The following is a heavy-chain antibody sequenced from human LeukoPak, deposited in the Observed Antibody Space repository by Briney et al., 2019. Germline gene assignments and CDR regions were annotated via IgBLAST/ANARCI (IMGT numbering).Heavy chain of an antibody. CDR3: AINQAGYCGGGSCYRHEFYYMDV. Sequence: SVKVSCKASGGTFSTYVISWVRQAPGQGLEWMGGIIPVFGTANYAEKFQDRVTITADKSTSTAYMELSSLRSEDTATYYCAINQAGYCGGGSCYRHEFYYMDVWGKGTSVTVSS. CDR1: GGTFSTYV. V-gene: IGHV1-69*06. J-gene: IGHJ6*03. CDR2: IIPVFGTA. D-gene: IGHD2-15*01.